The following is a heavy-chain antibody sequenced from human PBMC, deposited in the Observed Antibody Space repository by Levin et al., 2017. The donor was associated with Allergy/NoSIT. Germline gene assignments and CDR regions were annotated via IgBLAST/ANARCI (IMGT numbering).Heavy chain of an antibody. V-gene: IGHV4-34*01. D-gene: IGHD3-3*01. CDR2: INHNGIT. J-gene: IGHJ3*02. Sequence: SETLSLTCGVSGGSFSDYYWNCIRQSPGKGLEWIGEINHNGITNYNPSLKSRVTISVDTYKNQFSLKLSSVTAADTALYYCVRGSYDFQAFDIWGQGTMVTVSS. CDR3: VRGSYDFQAFDI. CDR1: GGSFSDYY.